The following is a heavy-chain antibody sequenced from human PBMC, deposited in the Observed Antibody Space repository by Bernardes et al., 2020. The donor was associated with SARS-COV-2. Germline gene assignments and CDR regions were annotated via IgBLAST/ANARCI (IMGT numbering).Heavy chain of an antibody. CDR1: GFDFSDYW. CDR3: ARSAGMDV. CDR2: IKRDGSET. J-gene: IGHJ6*02. Sequence: GGSLRLSCAGSGFDFSDYWMTWVRQAPGKGLEWVANIKRDGSETYHVDSVKGRFTISRDNAKNLVFLQMNSLRAEDTAVFYCARSAGMDVWGQGLMVTVSS. V-gene: IGHV3-7*03.